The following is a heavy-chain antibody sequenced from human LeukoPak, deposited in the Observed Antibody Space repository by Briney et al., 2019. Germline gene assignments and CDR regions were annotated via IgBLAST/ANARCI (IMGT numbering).Heavy chain of an antibody. V-gene: IGHV3-30*18. CDR1: GFTFSSYA. Sequence: PGGSLRLSCAASGFTFSSYAMSWVRQAPGKGLEWVAVISYDGSNKYYADSVKGRFTISRDNSKNTLYLQMNSLRAEDTALYYCAKDRLDYNSGTHHDYWGQGTLVSVSS. J-gene: IGHJ4*02. D-gene: IGHD3-16*01. CDR2: ISYDGSNK. CDR3: AKDRLDYNSGTHHDY.